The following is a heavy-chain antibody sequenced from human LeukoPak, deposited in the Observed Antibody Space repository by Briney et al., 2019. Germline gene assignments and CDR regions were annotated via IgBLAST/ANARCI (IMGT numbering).Heavy chain of an antibody. D-gene: IGHD4-4*01. Sequence: GGSLRLSCAASGFTFSTYALSWVRQAPGKGLEWVSAISPGVDRTYYADSVKGRFAISRDNSKNTLYLQMHSLRAEDTAVYYCAKSVTADPWGQGTLVTVSS. CDR3: AKSVTADP. CDR2: ISPGVDRT. J-gene: IGHJ5*02. CDR1: GFTFSTYA. V-gene: IGHV3-23*01.